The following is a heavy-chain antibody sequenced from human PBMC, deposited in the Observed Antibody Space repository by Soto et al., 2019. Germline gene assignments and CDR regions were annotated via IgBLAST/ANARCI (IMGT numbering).Heavy chain of an antibody. V-gene: IGHV4-4*07. CDR3: ARDGALSGGMDV. D-gene: IGHD3-10*01. CDR1: CGSISRYY. CDR2: IYSSGST. Sequence: SETLSLTCAVSCGSISRYYWSWIRQPAGKGLEWIGRIYSSGSTNYNPSLKSRVTMSVEMSKNQFSLKMSSVTAADTAVYYCARDGALSGGMDVWGHGTTVTVSS. J-gene: IGHJ6*02.